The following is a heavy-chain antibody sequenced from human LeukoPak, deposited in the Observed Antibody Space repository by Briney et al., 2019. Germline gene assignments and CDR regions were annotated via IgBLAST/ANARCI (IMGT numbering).Heavy chain of an antibody. V-gene: IGHV4-61*01. D-gene: IGHD3-22*01. Sequence: SETLSLTCTVSGGSVSSGSYYWSWIRQPPGKGLEWIGYIYYSGSTNYNPSLKSRVTISVDTSKNQFSLKLSSVTAADTAVYYCARWSSGSRPYDAFDIWGQGTMVTVSS. CDR1: GGSVSSGSYY. CDR2: IYYSGST. J-gene: IGHJ3*02. CDR3: ARWSSGSRPYDAFDI.